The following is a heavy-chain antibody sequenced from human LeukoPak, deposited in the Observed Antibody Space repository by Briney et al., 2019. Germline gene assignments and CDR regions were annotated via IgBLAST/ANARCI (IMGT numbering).Heavy chain of an antibody. V-gene: IGHV5-51*01. D-gene: IGHD3-3*01. Sequence: GESLKISCKGSGYSFTSYWIGWVRQMPGKGLEWMGIIYPGDSDTRYSPSFQGQVTISADKSISTAYLQWSSLKASDTAMYYCARCGIRYYDFWSGYGNDYYYMDVWGKGTTVTVSS. J-gene: IGHJ6*03. CDR3: ARCGIRYYDFWSGYGNDYYYMDV. CDR1: GYSFTSYW. CDR2: IYPGDSDT.